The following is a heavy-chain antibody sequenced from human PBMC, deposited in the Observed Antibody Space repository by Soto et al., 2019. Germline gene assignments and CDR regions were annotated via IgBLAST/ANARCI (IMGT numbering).Heavy chain of an antibody. D-gene: IGHD3-10*01. CDR2: INHSGST. CDR3: ARRMVRGVITKTPFDY. CDR1: GGSFSGYY. Sequence: PSETLSLTCAVYGGSFSGYYWSWIRQPPGKGLEWIGEINHSGSTNYNPSLKSRVTISVDTSKNQFSLKLSSVTAADTAVYYCARRMVRGVITKTPFDYWGQGTLVTVSS. V-gene: IGHV4-34*01. J-gene: IGHJ4*02.